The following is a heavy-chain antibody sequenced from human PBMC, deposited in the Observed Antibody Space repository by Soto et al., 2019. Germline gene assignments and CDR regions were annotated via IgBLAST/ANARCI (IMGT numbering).Heavy chain of an antibody. CDR2: ISAYNGNT. D-gene: IGHD5-18*01. Sequence: VKGSCKASWYTLSSYCINWVRQAPGQGLEWMGWISAYNGNTNYAQKLQGRVTMTTDTSTSTAYMELRSLRSDDTAVYYCARDAIDTAPGYWGQGTLVTVSS. V-gene: IGHV1-18*01. CDR3: ARDAIDTAPGY. J-gene: IGHJ4*02. CDR1: WYTLSSYC.